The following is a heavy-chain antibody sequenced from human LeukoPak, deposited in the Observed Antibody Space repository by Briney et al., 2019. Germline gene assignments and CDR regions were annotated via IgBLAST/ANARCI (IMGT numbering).Heavy chain of an antibody. J-gene: IGHJ4*02. D-gene: IGHD2-2*01. Sequence: GGSLRLSCAASGFTVSSNYMSWVRQAPGKGLEWVSDIYSDGNTYYAGSVKGRFTISRDNTKNTLLLQMNSLRAEDTAVYYCARGDCTTTRCSTSPFDYWGQGTLVTVSS. V-gene: IGHV3-53*01. CDR3: ARGDCTTTRCSTSPFDY. CDR2: IYSDGNT. CDR1: GFTVSSNY.